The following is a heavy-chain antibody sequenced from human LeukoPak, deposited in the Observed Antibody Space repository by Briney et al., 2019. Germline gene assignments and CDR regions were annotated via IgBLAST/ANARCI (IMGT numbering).Heavy chain of an antibody. CDR1: GFTFSSYS. Sequence: GGSLRLSCAASGFTFSSYSMNWVRQAPGKGLEWVSYISSSGSTIYYADSVKGRFTISRDNAKNSLYLQMNSLRAEDTAVYYCARVGPKGPFDYWGQGTLVTVSS. J-gene: IGHJ4*02. V-gene: IGHV3-48*04. CDR3: ARVGPKGPFDY. CDR2: ISSSGSTI.